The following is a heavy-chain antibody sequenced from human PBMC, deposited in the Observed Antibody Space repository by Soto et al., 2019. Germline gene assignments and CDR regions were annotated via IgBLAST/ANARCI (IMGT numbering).Heavy chain of an antibody. D-gene: IGHD3-22*01. CDR3: AREGYYYDSSGYYSTRYFDY. Sequence: GGSLRLSCAASGFTVSSNYMSWVRQAPGKGLEWASVIYSGGSTYYADSVKGRFTISRDNSKNTLYLQMNSLRAEGTAVYYCAREGYYYDSSGYYSTRYFDYWGQGTLVTVSS. J-gene: IGHJ4*02. V-gene: IGHV3-53*01. CDR2: IYSGGST. CDR1: GFTVSSNY.